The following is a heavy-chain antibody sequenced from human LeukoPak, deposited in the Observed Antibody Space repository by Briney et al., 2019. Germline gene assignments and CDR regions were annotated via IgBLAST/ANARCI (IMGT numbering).Heavy chain of an antibody. J-gene: IGHJ4*02. CDR1: GFTFSSYW. CDR3: ARGIVVVTAIHGYFDY. D-gene: IGHD2-21*02. Sequence: GGSLRLSCAASGFTFSSYWMSWVRQAPGKGLEWGANIKQDGSEKYYVDSVKGRFTISRDNAKNSLYLQMNSLRAEDTAVYYCARGIVVVTAIHGYFDYWGQGTLVTVSS. V-gene: IGHV3-7*01. CDR2: IKQDGSEK.